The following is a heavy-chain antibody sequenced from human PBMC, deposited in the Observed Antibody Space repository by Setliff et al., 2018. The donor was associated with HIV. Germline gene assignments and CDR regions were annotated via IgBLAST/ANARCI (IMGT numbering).Heavy chain of an antibody. J-gene: IGHJ3*02. CDR3: ARAGAAARKAFDT. CDR1: GGSISSHY. V-gene: IGHV4-59*08. D-gene: IGHD2-15*01. Sequence: PSETLSLTCTVSGGSISSHYWSWIRQPPGKGLEWIGYVFYNGDTAYNPSLKSRVTISVDTSKNQFSLKLSSVTAADTAVYYCARAGAAARKAFDTWGQGTMVTVSS. CDR2: VFYNGDT.